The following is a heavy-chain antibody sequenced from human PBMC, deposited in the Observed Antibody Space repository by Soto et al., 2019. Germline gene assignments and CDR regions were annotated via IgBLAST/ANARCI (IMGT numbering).Heavy chain of an antibody. CDR2: ISYDGSNK. Sequence: GGSLRLSCAASGFTFSSYGMHWVRQAPGKGLEWVAVISYDGSNKYYADSVKGRFTISRDNSKNTLYLQMNSLRAEDTAVYYCVKGPWIQLWTYYFDYWGQGTLVTVSS. V-gene: IGHV3-30*18. J-gene: IGHJ4*02. D-gene: IGHD5-18*01. CDR1: GFTFSSYG. CDR3: VKGPWIQLWTYYFDY.